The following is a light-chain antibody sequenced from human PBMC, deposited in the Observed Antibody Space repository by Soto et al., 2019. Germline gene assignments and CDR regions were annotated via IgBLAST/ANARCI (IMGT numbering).Light chain of an antibody. V-gene: IGLV2-8*01. J-gene: IGLJ2*01. CDR1: SSDVGGFNY. CDR2: EVS. CDR3: QSYDSSLSHVV. Sequence: QSALTQPPSASGSPGQSVTISCTGTSSDVGGFNYVSWYQQHPGKAPKVMIYEVSERPSGVPDRFSGSKSGISASLAITGLQAVDEGLYYCQSYDSSLSHVVFGGGTKLTVL.